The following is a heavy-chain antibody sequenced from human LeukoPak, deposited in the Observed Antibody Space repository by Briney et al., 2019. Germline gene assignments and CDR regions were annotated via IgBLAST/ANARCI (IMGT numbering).Heavy chain of an antibody. CDR1: GGSISTYY. Sequence: PSETLSLTCTVSGGSISTYYWSWIRQPPGQGLEWIGYIYYSGSTNYNPSLKGRVTISVDTSKNQFSLKLSSVTAADTAVYYCARGNDFLSGYSYATWGQGILVTVSS. CDR3: ARGNDFLSGYSYAT. D-gene: IGHD3-3*01. CDR2: IYYSGST. J-gene: IGHJ5*02. V-gene: IGHV4-59*01.